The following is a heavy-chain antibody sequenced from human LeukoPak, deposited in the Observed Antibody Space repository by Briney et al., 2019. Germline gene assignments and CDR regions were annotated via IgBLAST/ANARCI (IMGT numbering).Heavy chain of an antibody. CDR1: GFTFSSYG. Sequence: GGSLRLSCAASGFTFSSYGMHWVRQAPGKGLEWVAFIRYDGSNKYYADSVKGRFTISRDNSKNTLYLQMDSLRAEDTAVYYCAEDGPEWGATSWFDPWGQGTLVTVSS. D-gene: IGHD3-16*01. J-gene: IGHJ5*02. CDR2: IRYDGSNK. V-gene: IGHV3-30*02. CDR3: AEDGPEWGATSWFDP.